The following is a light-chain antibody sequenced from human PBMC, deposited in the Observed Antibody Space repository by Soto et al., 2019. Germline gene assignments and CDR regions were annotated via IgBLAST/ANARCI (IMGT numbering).Light chain of an antibody. V-gene: IGKV2-30*01. CDR3: LT. Sequence: DVVMTQSPLSLPVSLGQPASISCGASQSLGYSDGNTYLSSFQQSPGQSPRRLIYKVSDRGSGDPDRFRGSGSGTDFTPEVSRVEAGNVGHWFPLTFGGGTKVEIK. CDR1: QSLGYSDGNTY. J-gene: IGKJ4*01. CDR2: KVS.